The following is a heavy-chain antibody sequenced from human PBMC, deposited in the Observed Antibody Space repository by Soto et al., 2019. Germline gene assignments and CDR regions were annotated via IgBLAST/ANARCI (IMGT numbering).Heavy chain of an antibody. D-gene: IGHD3-10*01. V-gene: IGHV4-30-4*01. J-gene: IGHJ4*02. CDR1: GASINSGDYN. CDR3: AIYGSGSSFDY. CDR2: IFYSGST. Sequence: QVKLQESGPGLVKPTQTLSLTCTVSGASINSGDYNWSWIRQPPGKGLEFIGYIFYSGSTYYNPSLMSRLTISVDTSQNQFSLTLSSVTAAETAVYYCAIYGSGSSFDYCGQGTLVTVSS.